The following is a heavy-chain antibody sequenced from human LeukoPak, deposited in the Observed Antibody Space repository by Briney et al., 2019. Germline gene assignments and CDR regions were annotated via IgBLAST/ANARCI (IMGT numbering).Heavy chain of an antibody. J-gene: IGHJ1*01. CDR2: ISASGGST. V-gene: IGHV3-23*01. CDR3: TTARGSDLQYFQY. CDR1: GFTFSSSA. Sequence: GGSLRLSCAASGFTFSSSAMSWVRQVPGKGLEWVSGISASGGSTYYADSVRGRFTISRDNSKNTLYLQMNSLKTEDTAVYYCTTARGSDLQYFQYWGQGTLVTVSS. D-gene: IGHD1-26*01.